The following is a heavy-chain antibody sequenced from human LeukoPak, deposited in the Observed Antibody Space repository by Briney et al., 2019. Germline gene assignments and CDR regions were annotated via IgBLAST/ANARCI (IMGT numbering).Heavy chain of an antibody. V-gene: IGHV3-23*01. D-gene: IGHD3-10*01. Sequence: GGSLRLSCAASGFTFSNYAMRWVRQAPGKGLEWVSAISGSGGSTYYADSVKGRFTISRDNSKNTLYLQMNSLRAEVTAVYYCATPMGLGYWGQGTLVTVSS. CDR1: GFTFSNYA. CDR3: ATPMGLGY. CDR2: ISGSGGST. J-gene: IGHJ4*02.